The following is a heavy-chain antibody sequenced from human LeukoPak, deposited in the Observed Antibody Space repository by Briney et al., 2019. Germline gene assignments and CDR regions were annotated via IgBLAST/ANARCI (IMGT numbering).Heavy chain of an antibody. CDR3: TTHTRLREVEPDARANYYYYYGMDI. CDR1: GFNFKTYW. V-gene: IGHV3-7*01. Sequence: GGSLRLSCAASGFNFKTYWMNWVRQVPGKGLEGVADIKKYGSEKDYVDSLKGRFTISIDNSKNSLYLQMNRLRAEATAVYSCTTHTRLREVEPDARANYYYYYGMDIWGQGTTVTVSS. CDR2: IKKYGSEK. D-gene: IGHD1-14*01. J-gene: IGHJ6*02.